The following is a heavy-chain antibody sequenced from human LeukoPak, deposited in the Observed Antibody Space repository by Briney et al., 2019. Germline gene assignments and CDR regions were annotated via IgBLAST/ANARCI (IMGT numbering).Heavy chain of an antibody. CDR3: AILYYDFWSGILALGDYGMDV. CDR1: GFTFSGSA. CDR2: LRSKANSYAT. Sequence: GGSLRPSCAASGFTFSGSAMHSVRQASGKGLEWVGRLRSKANSYATAYAASVKSRFAVSRDDSKDTAYLQMNSLKTEDTAVYYCAILYYDFWSGILALGDYGMDVWGQGTTVTVSS. D-gene: IGHD3-3*01. J-gene: IGHJ6*02. V-gene: IGHV3-73*01.